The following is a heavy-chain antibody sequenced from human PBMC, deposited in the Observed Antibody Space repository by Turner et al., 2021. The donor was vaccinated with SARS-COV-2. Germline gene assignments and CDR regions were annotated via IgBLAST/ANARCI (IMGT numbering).Heavy chain of an antibody. J-gene: IGHJ6*02. CDR2: IYSGGST. Sequence: EVQLVESGGGLVQPGGSLRLSCAASGITVSSNYMSWVRQAPGKGLEWVSVIYSGGSTYYADSVKGRFTISRDNSKNTLYLQMNSLRAEDTAVYDCARDLYYYGMDVWGQGTTVTVSS. V-gene: IGHV3-66*01. CDR1: GITVSSNY. CDR3: ARDLYYYGMDV.